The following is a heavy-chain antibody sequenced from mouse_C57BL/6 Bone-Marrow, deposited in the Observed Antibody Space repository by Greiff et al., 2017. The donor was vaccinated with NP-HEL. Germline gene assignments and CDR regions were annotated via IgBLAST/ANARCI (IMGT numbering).Heavy chain of an antibody. V-gene: IGHV1-7*01. D-gene: IGHD3-2*02. Sequence: QVQLKQSGAELAKPGASVKLSCKASGYTFTSYWMHWVKQRPGQGLEWIGYINPSSGYTKYNQKFKDKATLTADKSSSTAYMQLSSLTYEESAVYYGARWRRLRRNDGMDYWGQGTPVTVSA. CDR3: ARWRRLRRNDGMDY. CDR1: GYTFTSYW. CDR2: INPSSGYT. J-gene: IGHJ4*01.